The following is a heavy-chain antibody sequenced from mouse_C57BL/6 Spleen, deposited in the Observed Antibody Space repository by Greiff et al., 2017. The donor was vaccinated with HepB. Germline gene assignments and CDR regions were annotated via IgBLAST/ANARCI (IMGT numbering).Heavy chain of an antibody. CDR3: ARLSYGSSYWYFDV. D-gene: IGHD1-1*01. Sequence: EVQLQESGGDLVKPGGSLKLSCAASGFTFSSYGMSWVRQTPDKRLEWVATISSGGSYTYYPDSVKGRFTISRDNAKNTLYLQMSSLKSEDTAMYYCARLSYGSSYWYFDVWGTGTTVTVSS. CDR2: ISSGGSYT. CDR1: GFTFSSYG. V-gene: IGHV5-6*01. J-gene: IGHJ1*03.